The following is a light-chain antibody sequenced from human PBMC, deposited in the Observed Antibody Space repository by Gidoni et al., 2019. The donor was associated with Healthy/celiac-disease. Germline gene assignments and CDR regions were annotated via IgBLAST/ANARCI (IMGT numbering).Light chain of an antibody. V-gene: IGKV3-15*01. J-gene: IGKJ1*01. CDR3: QYYNTWPQT. CDR2: AAS. Sequence: EIVMTQSPATLSVSPGERATLSCRDSQRVSGNLACYQQQPGPAPRLLISAASTRASGSPARFSGSGSGTYFPPTSSSLPSEDFAFYYCQYYNTWPQTFGQGTKVEIK. CDR1: QRVSGN.